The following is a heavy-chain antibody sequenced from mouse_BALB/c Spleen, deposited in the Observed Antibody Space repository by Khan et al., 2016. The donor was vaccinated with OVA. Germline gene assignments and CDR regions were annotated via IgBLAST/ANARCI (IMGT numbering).Heavy chain of an antibody. D-gene: IGHD1-2*01. V-gene: IGHV2-3*01. CDR3: ARFATATRNFYAVDF. Sequence: QVQLKQSGPGLVAPSQSLSITCTVSGFSLNNYGINWIRQPPGKGLEWLGVVWGDGSTNYHSVLKSRLSISKDYSKSQVFFKLNSLQTDDTATYYCARFATATRNFYAVDFWGQGTSVTVSS. J-gene: IGHJ4*01. CDR1: GFSLNNYG. CDR2: VWGDGST.